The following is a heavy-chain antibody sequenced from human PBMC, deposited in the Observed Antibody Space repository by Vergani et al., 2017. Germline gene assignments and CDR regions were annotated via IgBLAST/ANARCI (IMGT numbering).Heavy chain of an antibody. J-gene: IGHJ6*04. D-gene: IGHD3-22*01. CDR1: GGSISSYY. Sequence: QVQLQESGPGLVKPSETLSLTCTVSGGSISSYYWSWIRQPPGKGLEWIGYIYYSGSTYYNPSLKSRVTISVDTSKNQFSLKLSSVTAADTAVYYCARDFPSTYYYDSRDVWGKGTTVTVSS. V-gene: IGHV4-30-4*01. CDR2: IYYSGST. CDR3: ARDFPSTYYYDSRDV.